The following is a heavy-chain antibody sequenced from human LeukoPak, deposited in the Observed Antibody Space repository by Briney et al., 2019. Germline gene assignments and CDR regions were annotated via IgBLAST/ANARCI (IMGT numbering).Heavy chain of an antibody. CDR3: ARLPTGSSLHY. CDR2: INSDGSNT. J-gene: IGHJ4*02. CDR1: GLTFSSYW. V-gene: IGHV3-74*03. Sequence: GGSLRLSCAASGLTFSSYWMHWVRQAPGKGLVWVSSINSDGSNTMYADSVKGRFTISRDNAKDTLYLQMNSLRAEDTAVYYCARLPTGSSLHYWGQGTLVTVPS. D-gene: IGHD6-6*01.